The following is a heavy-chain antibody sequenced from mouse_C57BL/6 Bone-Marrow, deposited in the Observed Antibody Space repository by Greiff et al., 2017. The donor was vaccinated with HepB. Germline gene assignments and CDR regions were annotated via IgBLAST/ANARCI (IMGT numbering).Heavy chain of an antibody. Sequence: QVHVKQPGAELVRPGTSVKLSCKASGYTFTSYWMHWVKQRPGQGLEWIGVIDPSDSYTNYNQKFKGKATLTVDTSSSTAYMQLSSLTSEDSAVYYCARPDYWGQGTTLTVSS. CDR3: ARPDY. J-gene: IGHJ2*01. CDR2: IDPSDSYT. CDR1: GYTFTSYW. V-gene: IGHV1-59*01.